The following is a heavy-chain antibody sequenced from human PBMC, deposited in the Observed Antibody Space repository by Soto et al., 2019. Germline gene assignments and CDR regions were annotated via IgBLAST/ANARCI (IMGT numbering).Heavy chain of an antibody. V-gene: IGHV3-23*01. J-gene: IGHJ4*02. CDR3: ARDHDEDFGYDLDYFDY. D-gene: IGHD5-12*01. Sequence: PGGSLRLSCTASGFTFSSYAMSWVRQAPGKGLEWVSAISGSGGNTYYADSVKGRFTISRDNSKNTLYLQMNSLRAEDTAFYFCARDHDEDFGYDLDYFDYWGQGTLVTVSS. CDR2: ISGSGGNT. CDR1: GFTFSSYA.